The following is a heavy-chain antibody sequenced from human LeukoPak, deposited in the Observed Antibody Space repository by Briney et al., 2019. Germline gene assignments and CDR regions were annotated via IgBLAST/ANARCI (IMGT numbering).Heavy chain of an antibody. CDR3: ARDGMATINS. CDR1: GFIFSTYW. V-gene: IGHV3-7*03. J-gene: IGHJ4*02. CDR2: IKQDGSEK. Sequence: GGSLRLSCAASGFIFSTYWMSWVRQAPGKGLEWVANIKQDGSEKYYVDSVKGRVTISRDNAKNSLYLQMNSLRAEDTAVYYCARDGMATINSWGQGTVVTVSS. D-gene: IGHD5-12*01.